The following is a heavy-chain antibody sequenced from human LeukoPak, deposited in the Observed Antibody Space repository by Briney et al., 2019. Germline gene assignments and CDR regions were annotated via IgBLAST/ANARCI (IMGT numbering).Heavy chain of an antibody. V-gene: IGHV3-7*01. D-gene: IGHD3-3*01. J-gene: IGHJ3*02. CDR1: GFTFSSHW. CDR2: INQDGSDK. CDR3: ARSRTSSGVINVAAFDI. Sequence: GGSLRLSCAASGFTFSSHWMSWVRQAPGKGLEWVANINQDGSDKNYVDSVMGRFTISRDDAKNSLNLQVNSLRAEDTAVYYCARSRTSSGVINVAAFDIWGQGTMVTVSS.